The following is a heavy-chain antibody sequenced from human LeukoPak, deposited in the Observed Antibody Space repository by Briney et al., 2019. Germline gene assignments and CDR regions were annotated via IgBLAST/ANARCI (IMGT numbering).Heavy chain of an antibody. CDR3: ARLGARQMLEY. V-gene: IGHV3-7*01. D-gene: IGHD4-17*01. CDR2: IKQDGGQI. CDR1: RFTFSNYA. Sequence: PGGSLRLSCAASRFTFSNYAMSWVRQAPEKGLEWVANIKQDGGQIYYLDSVKGRFTVSRDNAKNSLYLQMNSLRAEDTAVYYCARLGARQMLEYWGQGTLVTVSS. J-gene: IGHJ4*02.